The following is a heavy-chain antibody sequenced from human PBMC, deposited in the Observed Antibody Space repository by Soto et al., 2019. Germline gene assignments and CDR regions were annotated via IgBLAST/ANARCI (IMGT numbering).Heavy chain of an antibody. Sequence: QVQLVQSGAEVKKPGASVKVSCKASGYTFTSYAMHWVRQAPGQRLEWMGWINAGNGNTKYSQKFQGRVTITRDTSASTAYMELSSLRSEDTAVYYCARDWKLNSSSSWPWFDPWGQGTLVTVSS. V-gene: IGHV1-3*01. J-gene: IGHJ5*02. CDR3: ARDWKLNSSSSWPWFDP. D-gene: IGHD6-6*01. CDR2: INAGNGNT. CDR1: GYTFTSYA.